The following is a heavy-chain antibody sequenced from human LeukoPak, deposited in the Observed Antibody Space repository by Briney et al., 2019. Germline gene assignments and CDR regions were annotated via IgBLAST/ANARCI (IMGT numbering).Heavy chain of an antibody. CDR1: GGTFSSYA. CDR3: ARSQQWLVPDY. D-gene: IGHD6-19*01. CDR2: ISAYNGNT. Sequence: VASVKVSCKASGGTFSSYAISWVRQAPGQGLEWMGWISAYNGNTNYAQKLQGRVTMITDTSTSTAYMELRSLRSDDTAVYYCARSQQWLVPDYWGQGTLVTVSS. J-gene: IGHJ4*02. V-gene: IGHV1-18*01.